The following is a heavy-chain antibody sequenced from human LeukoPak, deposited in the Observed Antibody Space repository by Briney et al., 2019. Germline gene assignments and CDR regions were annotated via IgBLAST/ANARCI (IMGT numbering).Heavy chain of an antibody. CDR3: ASRKLGNDY. J-gene: IGHJ4*02. D-gene: IGHD7-27*01. CDR2: IYHTGST. CDR1: GGSISNGSYY. Sequence: PSETLSLTCTVSGGSISNGSYYWSWIRQPAGKGLEWIGYIYHTGSTSYSPSLKSRVTISADTSQNQFSLKLSSVTAADTAVYYCASRKLGNDYWGQGTLVTVSS. V-gene: IGHV4-61*10.